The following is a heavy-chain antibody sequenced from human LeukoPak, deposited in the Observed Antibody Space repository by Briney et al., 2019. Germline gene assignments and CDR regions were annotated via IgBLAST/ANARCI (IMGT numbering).Heavy chain of an antibody. Sequence: ASVKVSCKASGYTFTGYYMHWVRQAPGQGLEWMGRINPNSSGTNYAQKFQGRVTMTRDTSISTAYMGLSRLRSDDTAVYYCAREKGGLMVVTPEDWFDPWGQGTLVTVSS. CDR2: INPNSSGT. V-gene: IGHV1-2*06. CDR3: AREKGGLMVVTPEDWFDP. D-gene: IGHD4-23*01. CDR1: GYTFTGYY. J-gene: IGHJ5*02.